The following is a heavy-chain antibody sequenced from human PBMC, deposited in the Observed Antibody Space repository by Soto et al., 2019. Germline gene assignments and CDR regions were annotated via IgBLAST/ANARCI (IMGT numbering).Heavy chain of an antibody. D-gene: IGHD3-3*01. J-gene: IGHJ6*02. Sequence: QGLLVESGGGLVQPGSSVRLSCVASGFTFRRYGMHWVRQAPGRGLEWVAVIWHDGTTENYADSVRGRFTISRDNSKSTLSLQMNSLRVEDTAVYYCARDIRRDNAFWTGIYYAMDVWGQGTTLSVSS. CDR2: IWHDGTTE. CDR3: ARDIRRDNAFWTGIYYAMDV. CDR1: GFTFRRYG. V-gene: IGHV3-33*01.